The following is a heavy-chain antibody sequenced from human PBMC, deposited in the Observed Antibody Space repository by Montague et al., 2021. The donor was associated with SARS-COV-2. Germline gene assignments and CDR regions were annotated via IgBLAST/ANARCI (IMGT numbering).Heavy chain of an antibody. Sequence: SETLSLTCTVSGGSISSYYWSWIRQPPGKGLEWIGYIYYSGSTNYNPSLKSRVTISVDTSKNQFSLKLSSVTAADTAVYYCAGGELELHIRDYYYYGMDVWGQGTTVTVSS. J-gene: IGHJ6*02. CDR1: GGSISSYY. V-gene: IGHV4-59*01. CDR2: IYYSGST. CDR3: AGGELELHIRDYYYYGMDV. D-gene: IGHD1-7*01.